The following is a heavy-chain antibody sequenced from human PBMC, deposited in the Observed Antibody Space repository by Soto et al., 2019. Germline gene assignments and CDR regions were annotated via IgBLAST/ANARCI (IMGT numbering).Heavy chain of an antibody. Sequence: QVQLVQSGAEVKKPGASVKVSCKVSGYTLTELSMHWVRQAPGKGLEWMGGFDPEDGETIYAQKFQGRVTMTEDTSTDTAYMELSSLRSEDTAVYYCATVTTQYGSGSYWGGYYYYGMDVWGQGTTVTVSS. V-gene: IGHV1-24*01. D-gene: IGHD3-10*01. CDR1: GYTLTELS. J-gene: IGHJ6*02. CDR2: FDPEDGET. CDR3: ATVTTQYGSGSYWGGYYYYGMDV.